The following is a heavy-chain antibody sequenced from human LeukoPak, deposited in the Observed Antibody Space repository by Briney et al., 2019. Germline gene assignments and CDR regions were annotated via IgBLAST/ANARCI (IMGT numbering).Heavy chain of an antibody. J-gene: IGHJ4*02. V-gene: IGHV1-18*01. CDR2: IIGYNGNT. CDR1: GYTFTSYG. CDR3: ARDQFLLGYCSGGRGCRRAYYFDY. Sequence: ASGKVSCKASGYTFTSYGISWVRQAPGQGLELMGWIIGYNGNTNYAQKLQGRVTMTTDTSTSTAYMELRSLRSDDTAVYYCARDQFLLGYCSGGRGCRRAYYFDYWGQGTLVTVSS. D-gene: IGHD2-15*01.